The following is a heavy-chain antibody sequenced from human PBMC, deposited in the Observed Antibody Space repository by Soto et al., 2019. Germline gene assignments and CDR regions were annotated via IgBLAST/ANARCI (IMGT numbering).Heavy chain of an antibody. V-gene: IGHV1-18*04. D-gene: IGHD3-22*01. CDR2: VSAFNGKG. CDR3: ARQIATRTNWFDP. Sequence: QVQLVQSGTEVAKPGASVKVSCKTSGYPFVNYYINWVRQAPGQGLEWMGWVSAFNGKGDYAQKFQGRVTMTTDTSTSTAYMELRSLRSDDTAMYYCARQIATRTNWFDPWGQGTLVTVST. J-gene: IGHJ5*01. CDR1: GYPFVNYY.